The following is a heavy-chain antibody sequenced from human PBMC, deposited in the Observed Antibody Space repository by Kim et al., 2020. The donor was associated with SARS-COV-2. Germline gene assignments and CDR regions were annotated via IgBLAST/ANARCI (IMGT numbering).Heavy chain of an antibody. J-gene: IGHJ6*02. CDR1: GYTFTSYA. CDR2: INAGNGNT. CDR3: ARGDILTGYYRGGVHDYYYGMDV. V-gene: IGHV1-3*01. Sequence: ASVKVSCKASGYTFTSYAMHWVRQAPGQRLEWMGWINAGNGNTKYSQKFQGRVTITRDTSASTAYMELSSLRSEDTAVYYCARGDILTGYYRGGVHDYYYGMDVWGQGTTVTVSS. D-gene: IGHD3-9*01.